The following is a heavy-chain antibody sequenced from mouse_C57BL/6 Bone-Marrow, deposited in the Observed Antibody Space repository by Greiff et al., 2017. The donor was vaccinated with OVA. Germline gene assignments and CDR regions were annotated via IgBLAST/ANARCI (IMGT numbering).Heavy chain of an antibody. CDR1: GFTFSDYG. CDR3: ARINYWYFDV. Sequence: EVKLMESGGGLVKPGGSLKLSCAASGFTFSDYGMHWVRQAPEKGLEWVAYISSGSSPIYYAEPVKGRFTISRDNAKNTLFLQMTSLRSEDTAMYYCARINYWYFDVWGTGTTVTVSS. CDR2: ISSGSSPI. V-gene: IGHV5-17*01. J-gene: IGHJ1*03.